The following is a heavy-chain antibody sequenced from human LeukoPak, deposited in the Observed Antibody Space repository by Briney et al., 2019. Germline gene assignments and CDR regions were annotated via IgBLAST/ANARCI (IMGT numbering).Heavy chain of an antibody. CDR1: GGSFSGYY. CDR2: INHSGST. D-gene: IGHD6-6*01. Sequence: PSETLSLTCAVYGGSFSGYYWSWIRQPPGKGLEWIGEINHSGSTNYNPSLKSRVTISVDTSKNQFSLKLSSVTAADTAVYYCARGRLGRQGVWGEGTTVTVSS. CDR3: ARGRLGRQGV. J-gene: IGHJ6*04. V-gene: IGHV4-34*01.